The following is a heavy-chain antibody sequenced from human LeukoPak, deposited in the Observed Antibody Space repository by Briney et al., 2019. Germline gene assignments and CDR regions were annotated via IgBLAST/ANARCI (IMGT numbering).Heavy chain of an antibody. CDR2: INPSGGST. Sequence: GASEMVSCKASGYTYTSDYMHWVRQATGQWLEWMGVINPSGGSTSYAQKFQGRVTMTRDTSTSTVYMELSSLRSEDTAVYYCARGSHTAMVPFPFDYWGQGTLVTVSS. V-gene: IGHV1-46*01. CDR3: ARGSHTAMVPFPFDY. J-gene: IGHJ4*02. D-gene: IGHD5-18*01. CDR1: GYTYTSDY.